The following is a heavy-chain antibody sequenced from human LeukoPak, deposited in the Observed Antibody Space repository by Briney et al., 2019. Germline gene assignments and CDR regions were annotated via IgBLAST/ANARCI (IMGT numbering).Heavy chain of an antibody. J-gene: IGHJ6*02. V-gene: IGHV3-69-1*01. D-gene: IGHD3-9*01. CDR3: ARDQYYDILTGYYSYYYGMDV. CDR1: GFTFSNYA. CDR2: ITSGGAP. Sequence: GGSLRLSCAASGFTFSNYAVMWVRQAPGQGLEWVSAITSGGAPRYADSVKGRFTISRDNAKNSLYLQMNSLRAEDTAVYYCARDQYYDILTGYYSYYYGMDVWGQGTTVTVSS.